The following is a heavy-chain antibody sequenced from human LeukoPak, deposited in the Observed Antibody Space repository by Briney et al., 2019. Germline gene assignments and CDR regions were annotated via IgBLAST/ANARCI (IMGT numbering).Heavy chain of an antibody. Sequence: SQTLSLTCTVSGGSISSGSYYWSWIRQPAGKGLEWIGRIYTSGSTNYNPSLKSRVTISVDTSKNQFFLKLSSVTAADTAVHYCAREMVRYSSGWYYFDYWGQGTLVTVSS. CDR2: IYTSGST. D-gene: IGHD6-19*01. J-gene: IGHJ4*02. V-gene: IGHV4-61*02. CDR3: AREMVRYSSGWYYFDY. CDR1: GGSISSGSYY.